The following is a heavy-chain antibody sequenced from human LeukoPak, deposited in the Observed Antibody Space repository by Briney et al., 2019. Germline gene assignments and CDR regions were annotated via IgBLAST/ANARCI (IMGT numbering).Heavy chain of an antibody. V-gene: IGHV1-46*01. CDR2: INPSGGST. CDR1: GYTFTSYY. Sequence: ASVKVSCKASGYTFTSYYMHWVRQAPGQGLEWMGIINPSGGSTSYAQKFQGRVTMTRDTSTSTVYMELSSLRSEDTAVYYCASLLRTTYCSGGSCYTSSWYFDLWGRGTLVTVSS. CDR3: ASLLRTTYCSGGSCYTSSWYFDL. D-gene: IGHD2-15*01. J-gene: IGHJ2*01.